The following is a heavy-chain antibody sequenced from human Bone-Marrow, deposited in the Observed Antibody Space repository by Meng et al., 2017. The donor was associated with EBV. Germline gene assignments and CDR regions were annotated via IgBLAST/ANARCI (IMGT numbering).Heavy chain of an antibody. CDR3: ARDGIAEPGGSNWFDP. V-gene: IGHV1-69*06. CDR1: GDIFTNLA. Sequence: QVQLVQSGAEVKKPGSSVKVSCRASGDIFTNLAFTWVRQVPGKGLEWMGGFLPILGAANYAQKFQGRLTITADKSTTTAFMELRSLRVDDTAVYFCARDGIAEPGGSNWFDPWGQGTLVTVSS. CDR2: FLPILGAA. D-gene: IGHD6-19*01. J-gene: IGHJ5*02.